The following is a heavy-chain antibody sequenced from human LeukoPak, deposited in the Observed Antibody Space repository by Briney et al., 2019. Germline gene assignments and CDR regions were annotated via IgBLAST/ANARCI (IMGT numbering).Heavy chain of an antibody. CDR3: ARPTLRYCSGGSCSSDRSFDY. Sequence: GGSLRLSCAASGFTFSSYAMSWVRQAPGKGLEWVSAISGSGGSTYYADSVKGRVTISRDNSKNTRCLQMNSLRADDTAVYYCARPTLRYCSGGSCSSDRSFDYWGQGTLVTVSS. J-gene: IGHJ4*02. CDR1: GFTFSSYA. V-gene: IGHV3-23*01. D-gene: IGHD2-15*01. CDR2: ISGSGGST.